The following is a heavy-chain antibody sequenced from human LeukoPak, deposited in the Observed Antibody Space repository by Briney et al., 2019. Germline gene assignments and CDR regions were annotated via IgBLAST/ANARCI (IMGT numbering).Heavy chain of an antibody. Sequence: PSETLSLTCAVSGGSISSSNWWSWVRQPPGKGLEWIGEIYHSGSTNYNPSLKSRVIISVDTSKNQFSLKLSSVTAADTAVYYCARAVTTGNFDYWGQGTLVTVSS. CDR1: GGSISSSNW. CDR2: IYHSGST. J-gene: IGHJ4*02. V-gene: IGHV4-4*02. D-gene: IGHD4-11*01. CDR3: ARAVTTGNFDY.